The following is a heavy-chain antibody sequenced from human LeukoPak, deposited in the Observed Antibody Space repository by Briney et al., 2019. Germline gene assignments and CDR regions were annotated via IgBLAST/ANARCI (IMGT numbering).Heavy chain of an antibody. V-gene: IGHV4-59*01. J-gene: IGHJ4*02. Sequence: KPSENLSLTCTVSGGSISSYYWSWIRQPPGKGLEWIGYIYYSGSTNYNPSLKSRVTISVDTSKNQFSLKLSSVTAADTAVYYCARSYYYDSSGEHDYWGRGTLVTVSS. CDR2: IYYSGST. CDR1: GGSISSYY. D-gene: IGHD3-22*01. CDR3: ARSYYYDSSGEHDY.